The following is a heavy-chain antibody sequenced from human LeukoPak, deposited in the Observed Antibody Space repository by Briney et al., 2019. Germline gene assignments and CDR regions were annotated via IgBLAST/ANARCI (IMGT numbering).Heavy chain of an antibody. V-gene: IGHV1-69*13. J-gene: IGHJ4*02. CDR3: ARDLRGRRQQLVGGYFDY. Sequence: VASVKVSCKASGGTFSSYAISWVRQAPGQGLEWMGGIIPIFGTANYAQKFQGRVTITADESTSTAYMELSSLRSEDTAVYYCARDLRGRRQQLVGGYFDYWGQGTLVTVSS. CDR1: GGTFSSYA. CDR2: IIPIFGTA. D-gene: IGHD6-13*01.